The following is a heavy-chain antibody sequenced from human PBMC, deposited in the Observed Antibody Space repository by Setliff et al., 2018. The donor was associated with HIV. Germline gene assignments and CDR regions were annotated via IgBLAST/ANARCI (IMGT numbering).Heavy chain of an antibody. D-gene: IGHD1-26*01. CDR1: GSSLTELS. CDR3: ATVGPTGAYFHD. V-gene: IGHV1-24*01. CDR2: FDPEDGPDDGQT. Sequence: ASVKVSCKVSGSSLTELSIHWVRQTPGKGLQWMGGFDPEDGPDDGQTIYARKFQGRVTMTEDTSTDTAYMVLARLTSEDTAVYFCATVGPTGAYFHDWGQGAPVTVSS. J-gene: IGHJ4*02.